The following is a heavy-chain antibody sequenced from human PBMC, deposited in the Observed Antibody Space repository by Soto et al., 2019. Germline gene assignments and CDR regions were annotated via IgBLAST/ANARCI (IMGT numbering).Heavy chain of an antibody. CDR1: GFTFSSYA. D-gene: IGHD3-16*02. J-gene: IGHJ4*02. CDR2: ISNNGDTA. Sequence: GGSLRLSCATSGFTFSSYAMVWVRQAAEMGLEWVASISNNGDTAYYADSVKGRFTISRGNSENTLYLQMNGLRADDTALYFCAKSRVFIGAIVTLLDSWGQGTQVTVS. V-gene: IGHV3-23*01. CDR3: AKSRVFIGAIVTLLDS.